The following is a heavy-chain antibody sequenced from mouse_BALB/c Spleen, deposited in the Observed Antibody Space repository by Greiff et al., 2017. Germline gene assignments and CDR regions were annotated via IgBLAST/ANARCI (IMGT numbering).Heavy chain of an antibody. CDR3: ARHYYGSSYVGIMYY. Sequence: EVQLQESGGGLVQPGGSLKLSCAASGFTFSSYTMSWVRQTPEKRLEWVAYISNGGGSTYYPDTVKGRFTISRDNAKNTLYLQMSSLKSEDTAMYYCARHYYGSSYVGIMYYWGQGTSVTVSS. D-gene: IGHD1-1*01. J-gene: IGHJ4*01. CDR2: ISNGGGST. V-gene: IGHV5-12-2*01. CDR1: GFTFSSYT.